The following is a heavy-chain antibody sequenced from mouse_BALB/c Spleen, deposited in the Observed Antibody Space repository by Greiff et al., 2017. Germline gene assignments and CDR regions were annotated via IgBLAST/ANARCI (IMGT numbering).Heavy chain of an antibody. D-gene: IGHD1-1*01. CDR1: GYTFTSYW. J-gene: IGHJ4*01. Sequence: QVQLQQSGAELAKPGASVKMSCKASGYTFTSYWMHWVKQRPGQGLEWIGYINPSTGYTEYNQKFKDKATLTADKSSSTAYMQLSSLTSEDSAVYYCASGGYYYGSSYAMDYWGQGTSVTVSS. CDR3: ASGGYYYGSSYAMDY. CDR2: INPSTGYT. V-gene: IGHV1-7*01.